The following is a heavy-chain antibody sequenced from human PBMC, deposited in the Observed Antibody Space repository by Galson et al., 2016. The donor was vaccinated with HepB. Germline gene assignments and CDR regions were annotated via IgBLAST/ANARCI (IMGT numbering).Heavy chain of an antibody. J-gene: IGHJ5*02. D-gene: IGHD5-12*01. CDR3: VRDDIVAPGEATCYFVL. V-gene: IGHV3-48*03. Sequence: SLRLSCAASGFTFSSYEMNWVRQAPGKGLQWVAFISKSGSNVYYGDSVKGRFTISRDNAESTLYLHMHNLGAEDTAFYFCVRDDIVAPGEATCYFVLWGQGTLVSVSS. CDR1: GFTFSSYE. CDR2: ISKSGSNV.